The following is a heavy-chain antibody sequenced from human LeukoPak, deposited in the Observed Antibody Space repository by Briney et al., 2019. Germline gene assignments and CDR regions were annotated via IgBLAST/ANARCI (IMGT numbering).Heavy chain of an antibody. CDR1: GGSISFYY. Sequence: SETLSLTCTVSGGSISFYYWSWIRQPPGKGLEWIGYFYDTRSPKYNPSLERRVTISVDMSRNQFSLNLTSVTAADTAVYYCARGRGSLTYWGQGTLATVSS. J-gene: IGHJ4*02. V-gene: IGHV4-59*01. D-gene: IGHD3-10*01. CDR3: ARGRGSLTY. CDR2: FYDTRSP.